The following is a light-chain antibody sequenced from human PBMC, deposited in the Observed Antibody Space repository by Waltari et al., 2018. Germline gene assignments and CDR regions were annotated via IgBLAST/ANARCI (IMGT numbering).Light chain of an antibody. J-gene: IGKJ1*01. CDR2: VAS. Sequence: DIVITQSPDSLALSLGERATIHCKSSPSLLYISNNKNYLAWYQQKPGQPPKFIIYVASTRESGVPDRFSGSGSGTDFTLTISSLQAEDVAVYYCQQYDTTPLTFGQGTKVEIK. V-gene: IGKV4-1*01. CDR1: PSLLYISNNKNY. CDR3: QQYDTTPLT.